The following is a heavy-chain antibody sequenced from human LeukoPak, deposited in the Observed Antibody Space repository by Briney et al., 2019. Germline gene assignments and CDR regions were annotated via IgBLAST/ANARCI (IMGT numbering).Heavy chain of an antibody. Sequence: PGGSLRLSCAASGLTFSSYWMHWVRQAPGKGLVWVSRINSDGSSTTYADSVKGRFTISRDNAKNTLYLQMNSLRAEDTAVYYCARGPDSYGSFDYWGQGTLVTVSS. CDR1: GLTFSSYW. J-gene: IGHJ4*02. V-gene: IGHV3-74*01. D-gene: IGHD5-18*01. CDR3: ARGPDSYGSFDY. CDR2: INSDGSST.